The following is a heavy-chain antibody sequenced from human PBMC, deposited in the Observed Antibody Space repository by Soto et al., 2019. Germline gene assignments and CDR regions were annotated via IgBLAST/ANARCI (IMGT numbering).Heavy chain of an antibody. D-gene: IGHD3-16*01. CDR1: GYTFTSYG. Sequence: QVPLVQSGAEVKKPVASVKVSCKASGYTFTSYGISWVRQAPGQGLEWMGWISAYNGNTNYAQKLQGRVTMTTDTSTSTAYMELRSLRSDDTAVYYCAREIMITFGGVSTGYDYWGQGTLVTVSS. CDR3: AREIMITFGGVSTGYDY. V-gene: IGHV1-18*01. J-gene: IGHJ4*02. CDR2: ISAYNGNT.